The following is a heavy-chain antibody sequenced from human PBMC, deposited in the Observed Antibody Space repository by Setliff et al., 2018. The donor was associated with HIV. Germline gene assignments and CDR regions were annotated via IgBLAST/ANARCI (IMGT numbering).Heavy chain of an antibody. J-gene: IGHJ6*03. D-gene: IGHD2-15*01. CDR2: ICSSSSYI. V-gene: IGHV3-21*01. CDR3: ARGQSNCGGGKCYYHMDV. CDR1: GFTFSSYS. Sequence: GGSLRLSCAASGFTFSSYSMNWVRQAPGKGLEWVSSICSSSSYIYYADSVKGRFTISRDNAKNSLFLQMSSVRGDDTALYYCARGQSNCGGGKCYYHMDVWGNGTTVTVSS.